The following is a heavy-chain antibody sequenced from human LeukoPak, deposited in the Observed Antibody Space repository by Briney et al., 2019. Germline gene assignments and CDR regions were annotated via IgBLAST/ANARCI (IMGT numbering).Heavy chain of an antibody. D-gene: IGHD5-12*01. J-gene: IGHJ4*02. CDR2: LHYSGST. Sequence: PSESLSLTCTVSGGSLSSNYWCWVWQRPRQGLGWVGGYLHYSGSTNYNPTLKSRVTISVDTSKNQSTLKLSSVTAADTAVYYCARYSNSGYDFDYWGQGTLVTVSS. CDR1: GGSLSSNY. V-gene: IGHV4-59*01. CDR3: ARYSNSGYDFDY.